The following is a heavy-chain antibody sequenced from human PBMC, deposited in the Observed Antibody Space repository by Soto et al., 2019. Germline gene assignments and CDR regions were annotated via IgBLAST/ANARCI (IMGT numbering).Heavy chain of an antibody. V-gene: IGHV1-18*01. CDR3: AREDQWLDESPGDVFDM. J-gene: IGHJ3*02. Sequence: QVQLVQSGAEVKKPGASVKVSCKASGYRFTSYGISWVRQAPGRGLEYMGWISGYNGNTHYAQMFQGRVTMTTDTSTSTAYMELRSLRSDDTAVYYCAREDQWLDESPGDVFDMWGQGTKVTVSS. D-gene: IGHD6-19*01. CDR1: GYRFTSYG. CDR2: ISGYNGNT.